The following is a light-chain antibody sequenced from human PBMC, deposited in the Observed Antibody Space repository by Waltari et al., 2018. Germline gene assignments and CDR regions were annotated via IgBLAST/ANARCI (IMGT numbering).Light chain of an antibody. V-gene: IGKV3-11*01. J-gene: IGKJ3*01. CDR3: QYRGHWPPGAT. CDR2: DAS. CDR1: QSVNNR. Sequence: EIVLTQSPATLSLSPGERATLPCRASQSVNNRLAWYQQKPGQAPRPPIYDASKRATGIPARFSGSGSGTDFTLTISSLEPEDFAVYYCQYRGHWPPGATFGPGTKVEIK.